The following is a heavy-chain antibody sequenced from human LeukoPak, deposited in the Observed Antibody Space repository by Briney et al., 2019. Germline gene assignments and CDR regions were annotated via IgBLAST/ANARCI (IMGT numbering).Heavy chain of an antibody. CDR1: GGSISSFY. CDR2: MYYGGSP. CDR3: VTGRYSYGWYDH. D-gene: IGHD1-26*01. J-gene: IGHJ5*02. V-gene: IGHV4-59*13. Sequence: SETLSLTCTVSGGSISSFYWSWIRQPPGKGREWTGYMYYGGSPNYSPSLKSRVITSLDTSKKQFSLKLNSVTTADTAVYYCVTGRYSYGWYDHWGQGILVIVSS.